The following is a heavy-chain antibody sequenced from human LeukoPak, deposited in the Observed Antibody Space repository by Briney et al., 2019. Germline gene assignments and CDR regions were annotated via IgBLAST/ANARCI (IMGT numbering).Heavy chain of an antibody. CDR1: GFTFSSYG. D-gene: IGHD1-26*01. CDR3: ASSGSYSNFDH. Sequence: GGSLRLSCAASGFTFSSYGMHWVRQAPGKGLEYVSAISDKGGSTYYAKPVKGRFTISRDNSKNTLYLQMGSLRAEDMAVYYCASSGSYSNFDHWGQGTLVTVSS. CDR2: ISDKGGST. J-gene: IGHJ4*02. V-gene: IGHV3-64*01.